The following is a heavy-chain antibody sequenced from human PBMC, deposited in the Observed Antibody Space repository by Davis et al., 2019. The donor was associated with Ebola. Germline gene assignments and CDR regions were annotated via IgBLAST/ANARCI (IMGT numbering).Heavy chain of an antibody. CDR3: ARQRHGGEFNY. J-gene: IGHJ4*02. V-gene: IGHV1-69*10. Sequence: SVKVSCKASGGTFSSYTISWVRQAPGQGLEWMGGITPILARRSYAQKFQDRVTITADESTSTAYMELSSLRSDDTAVFYCARQRHGGEFNYWGQGTLVTVSS. CDR2: ITPILARR. D-gene: IGHD3-16*01. CDR1: GGTFSSYT.